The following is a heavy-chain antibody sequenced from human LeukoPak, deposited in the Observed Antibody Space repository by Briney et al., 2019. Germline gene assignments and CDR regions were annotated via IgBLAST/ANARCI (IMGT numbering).Heavy chain of an antibody. CDR2: ISYDGSNK. V-gene: IGHV3-30*18. CDR3: AKVTYGDYGGSYYYYYYGMDV. J-gene: IGHJ6*02. D-gene: IGHD4-17*01. CDR1: GFTLSSYG. Sequence: GGSLRLSCAASGFTLSSYGMHWVRQAPGKGLEWVAVISYDGSNKYYADSVKGRFTISRDNSKNTLYLQMNSLRAEDTAVYYCAKVTYGDYGGSYYYYYYGMDVWGQGTTVTVSS.